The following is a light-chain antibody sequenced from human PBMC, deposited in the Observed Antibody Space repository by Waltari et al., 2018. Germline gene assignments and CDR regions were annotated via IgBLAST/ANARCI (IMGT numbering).Light chain of an antibody. CDR3: SSYTSSSTRV. V-gene: IGLV2-14*01. Sequence: QSALTQPASVSGSPGQSITISCTGTNSDVGGYNYVSWYQQHPGKAPKLMLYEVSNRPSGVSNRFSGSKSGNTASLTISGLQAEDEADYYCSSYTSSSTRVFGTGTKVTVL. CDR1: NSDVGGYNY. J-gene: IGLJ1*01. CDR2: EVS.